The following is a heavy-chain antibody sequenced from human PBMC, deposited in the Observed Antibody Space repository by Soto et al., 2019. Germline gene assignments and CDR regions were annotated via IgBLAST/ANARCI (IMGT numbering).Heavy chain of an antibody. Sequence: PSETLSLTCTVSGGSISSSSYYWGWIRQPPGKGLEWIGSIYYSGSTYYNPSLKSRVTISVDTSKNQFSLKLSSVTAADTAVYYCASGKSLASYYYYGMDVWGQGTTVTV. CDR3: ASGKSLASYYYYGMDV. CDR1: GGSISSSSYY. V-gene: IGHV4-39*01. CDR2: IYYSGST. J-gene: IGHJ6*02.